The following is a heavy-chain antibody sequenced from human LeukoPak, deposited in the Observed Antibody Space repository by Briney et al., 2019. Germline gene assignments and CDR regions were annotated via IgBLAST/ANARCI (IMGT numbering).Heavy chain of an antibody. J-gene: IGHJ3*02. CDR2: IYYSGST. CDR1: VGSISSYY. CDR3: ARINYYDSSAFGI. D-gene: IGHD3-22*01. V-gene: IGHV4-59*01. Sequence: SETLPLTRTVSVGSISSYYWSWIRPPPGKGLEWIGYIYYSGSTNYNPSLKSRVTISVDTSKNQFSLKLSSVTAADTAVYYCARINYYDSSAFGIWGQGTMVTVSS.